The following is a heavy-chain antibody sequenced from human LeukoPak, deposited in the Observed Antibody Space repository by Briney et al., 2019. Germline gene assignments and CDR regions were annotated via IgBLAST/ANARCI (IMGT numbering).Heavy chain of an antibody. J-gene: IGHJ4*02. V-gene: IGHV3-30*02. CDR2: MQYDGSEE. D-gene: IGHD2-2*01. Sequence: GGSLRLSCAASGFSFSTYGMHWARQAPGKGLEWVTFMQYDGSEEYYADSVKGRFTISRDNSKNTLYLQMDSLRGEDTAVYYCAGKAAAYYFVYWGQGTLVTVSS. CDR1: GFSFSTYG. CDR3: AGKAAAYYFVY.